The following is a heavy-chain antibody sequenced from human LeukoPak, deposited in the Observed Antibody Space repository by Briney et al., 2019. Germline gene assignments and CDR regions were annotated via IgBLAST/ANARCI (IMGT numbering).Heavy chain of an antibody. CDR3: ARVSDIVYSRGFDP. J-gene: IGHJ5*02. CDR2: INPTDGST. Sequence: GATVKVSCKASGYSFTTYNIHWVRQATGQGLEWMGIINPTDGSTSYAQNFQGRVTVTRDTSTSTVYMELSSLRSEDTAVYYCARVSDIVYSRGFDPWGQGTLVTVSS. CDR1: GYSFTTYN. V-gene: IGHV1-46*01. D-gene: IGHD2-15*01.